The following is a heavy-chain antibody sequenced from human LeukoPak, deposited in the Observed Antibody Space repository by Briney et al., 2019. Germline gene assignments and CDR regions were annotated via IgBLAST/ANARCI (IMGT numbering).Heavy chain of an antibody. CDR2: IYYSGST. D-gene: IGHD4-23*01. J-gene: IGHJ4*02. V-gene: IGHV4-39*01. Sequence: KTSETLSLTCTVSGGSISSSSYYWGWIRQPPGKGLEWIGSIYYSGSTYYNPSLKSRVTISVDTSKNQFSLKLSSVTAADTAVYYCARHRVDYGGNLGYFDYWGQGTLVTVSS. CDR3: ARHRVDYGGNLGYFDY. CDR1: GGSISSSSYY.